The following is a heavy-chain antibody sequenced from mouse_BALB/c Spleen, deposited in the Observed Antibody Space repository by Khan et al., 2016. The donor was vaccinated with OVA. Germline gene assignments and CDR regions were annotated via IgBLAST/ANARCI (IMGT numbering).Heavy chain of an antibody. V-gene: IGHV5-6-5*01. CDR3: AREAYRYDEYYFDY. D-gene: IGHD2-14*01. CDR1: GFTFSSYA. Sequence: EVELVESGGGSVKPGGSLKLSCAVSGFTFSSYAMSWVRQTPEKRMEWFASISSGGSNYYPDSVKGRFTISRDNARNILYLQMSSLRSEDMAMYYCAREAYRYDEYYFDYWGQGTTLTVSS. CDR2: ISSGGSN. J-gene: IGHJ2*01.